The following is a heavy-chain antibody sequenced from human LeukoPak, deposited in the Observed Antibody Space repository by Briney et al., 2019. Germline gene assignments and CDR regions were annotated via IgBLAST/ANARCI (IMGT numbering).Heavy chain of an antibody. CDR3: AELGITMIGGV. CDR1: GFTFSSYT. V-gene: IGHV3-48*03. J-gene: IGHJ6*04. Sequence: GGSLRLSCAASGFTFSSYTTNWVRQAPGKGLEWVSYISSSGSTIYYADSVKGRFTISRDNAKNSLYLQMNSLRAEDTAVYYCAELGITMIGGVWGKGTTVTISS. D-gene: IGHD3-10*02. CDR2: ISSSGSTI.